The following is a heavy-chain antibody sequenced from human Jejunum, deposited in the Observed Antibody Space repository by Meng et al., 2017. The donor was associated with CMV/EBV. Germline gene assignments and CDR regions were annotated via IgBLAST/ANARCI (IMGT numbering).Heavy chain of an antibody. CDR2: MNPSGVT. Sequence: QLQLKVVVVGLLGPSETPSLTWACYGGAVRGHCWSCFSQTLGKGLEWVGEMNPSGVTIYNPSLKGRVTISVDTSNNKFSLKLTSVTAADTDLYYCARELGYCSGGNCYGGTFDYWGQGTLVTVSS. CDR1: GGAVRGHC. J-gene: IGHJ4*02. CDR3: ARELGYCSGGNCYGGTFDY. V-gene: IGHV4-34*02. D-gene: IGHD2-15*01.